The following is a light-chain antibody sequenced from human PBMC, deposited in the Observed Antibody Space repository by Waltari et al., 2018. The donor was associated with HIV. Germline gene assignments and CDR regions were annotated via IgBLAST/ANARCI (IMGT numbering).Light chain of an antibody. V-gene: IGLV1-47*01. CDR3: AAWDDSLSGPV. CDR1: SSNIGRNL. CDR2: RSN. Sequence: QSVLTQPPSASGTPGQRVTISCSGSSSNIGRNLVSCYQPLPGTAPKLLIYRSNQRPSGVPDRFSGSKSGTSASLAISGLRSEDEADYYCAAWDDSLSGPVFGGGTKLTVL. J-gene: IGLJ3*02.